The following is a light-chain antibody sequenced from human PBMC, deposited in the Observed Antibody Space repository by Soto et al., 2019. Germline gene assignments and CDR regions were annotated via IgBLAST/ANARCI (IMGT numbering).Light chain of an antibody. CDR2: GAS. CDR3: QQYNNWPPGT. J-gene: IGKJ2*01. V-gene: IGKV3-15*01. CDR1: QSVSSN. Sequence: EIVMTQSPATLSVSPGERATLSCRASQSVSSNLAWYQQKPGQAPRLLIYGASTRATGIPARFSGSVSGTEFTLTISSLQSGDFAVYYCQQYNNWPPGTFGQGTKLEI.